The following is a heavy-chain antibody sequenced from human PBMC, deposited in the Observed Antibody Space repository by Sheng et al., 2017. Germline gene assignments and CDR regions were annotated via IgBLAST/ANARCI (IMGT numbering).Heavy chain of an antibody. Sequence: QVQLEQSGAEAKPPGSSVRVSCKTSGGNFSLFGFNWVRQAPGQGLEWVGGIIPVVGTTNYARKFKGRVTITADTSTTTVHMEVSSLRSEDTAVYYCAREVIPPDTWKDDDYYYYMDVWGRGTTVIVSS. CDR3: AREVIPPDTWKDDDYYYYMDV. V-gene: IGHV1-69*14. CDR1: GGNFSLFG. J-gene: IGHJ6*03. D-gene: IGHD1-1*01. CDR2: IIPVVGTT.